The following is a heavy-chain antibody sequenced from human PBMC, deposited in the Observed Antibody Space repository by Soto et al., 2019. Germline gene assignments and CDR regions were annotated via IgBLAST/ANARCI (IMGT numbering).Heavy chain of an antibody. J-gene: IGHJ6*02. CDR1: GFTFSSYA. CDR2: ISGSGGST. CDR3: AKLYSSGSYYYYGMDV. V-gene: IGHV3-23*01. D-gene: IGHD6-19*01. Sequence: PGGSLRLSCAASGFTFSSYAMSWVRQAPGKGLEWVSAISGSGGSTYYADSVKGRFTISRDNSKNTLYLQMNSLRAEDTAVYYCAKLYSSGSYYYYGMDVWGQGTTVTVSS.